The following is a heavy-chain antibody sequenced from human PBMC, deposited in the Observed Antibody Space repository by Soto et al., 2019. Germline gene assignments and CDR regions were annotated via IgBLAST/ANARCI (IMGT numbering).Heavy chain of an antibody. Sequence: QVRLQESGPGLVKPSQPLSLTCTVSGASIINNHYYWNCIRQPPGKGLEWIVYIYYSGSTSYNPSLESRLTISIDTSRNQFSLELSSVPAADTAVYFCARASMIGVPGFFDVWGRGTLVTVSS. V-gene: IGHV4-30-4*08. D-gene: IGHD3-22*01. CDR2: IYYSGST. J-gene: IGHJ2*01. CDR3: ARASMIGVPGFFDV. CDR1: GASIINNHYY.